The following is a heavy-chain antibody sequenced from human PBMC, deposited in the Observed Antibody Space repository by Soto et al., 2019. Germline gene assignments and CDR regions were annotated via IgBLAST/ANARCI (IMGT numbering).Heavy chain of an antibody. CDR1: GGTFSSYA. D-gene: IGHD1-20*01. V-gene: IGHV1-69*01. CDR2: IIPIFGTA. CDR3: ARDGYNWDPHWFDP. Sequence: QVQLVQSGAEVKKPGSSVKVSCKASGGTFSSYAISWVRQAPGQGLEWMGGIIPIFGTANYAQKFQGRVTITAEESTSTACMELSSLRSEDAVVYYGARDGYNWDPHWFDPWGQGTLVIVSS. J-gene: IGHJ5*02.